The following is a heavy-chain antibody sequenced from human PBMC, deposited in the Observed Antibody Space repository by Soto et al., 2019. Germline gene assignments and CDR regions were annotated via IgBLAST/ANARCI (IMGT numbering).Heavy chain of an antibody. J-gene: IGHJ4*02. D-gene: IGHD3-10*01. CDR2: IWYDGSNK. V-gene: IGHV3-33*01. CDR3: ARSGLLWFGEKDY. CDR1: GFTFSSYG. Sequence: PGGSLRLSCAASGFTFSSYGMHWVRQAPGKGLEWVAVIWYDGSNKYYADSVKGRFTISRDSSKNTLYLQMNSLRAEDTAVYYCARSGLLWFGEKDYWGQGTLVTVSS.